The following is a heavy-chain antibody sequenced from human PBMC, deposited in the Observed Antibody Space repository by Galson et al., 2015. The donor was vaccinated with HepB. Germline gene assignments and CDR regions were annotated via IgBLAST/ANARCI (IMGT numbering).Heavy chain of an antibody. CDR3: ARGNSGGFDY. Sequence: SLRLSCAASGFTFSSYSMNWVRQAPGKGLEWVSSISSSSSYIHYADSVKGRFTISRDNAKNSLCLQMNSLRAEDTAVYYCARGNSGGFDYWGQGTLVTVSS. CDR1: GFTFSSYS. V-gene: IGHV3-21*01. CDR2: ISSSSSYI. J-gene: IGHJ4*02. D-gene: IGHD3-10*01.